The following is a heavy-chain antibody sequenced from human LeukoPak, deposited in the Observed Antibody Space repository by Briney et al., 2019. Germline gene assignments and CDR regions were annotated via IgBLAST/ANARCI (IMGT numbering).Heavy chain of an antibody. CDR2: TYYSGST. CDR1: GVSISNDKYY. Sequence: SETLSLTCTVSGVSISNDKYYWSWIRQRPGKGLEWIGYTYYSGSTSYNPSLKSRASISVDTSKSQFSLNLSSVTAADTAVYYCATPYCGAISCLDVFDIWGQGTLVTVSS. J-gene: IGHJ3*02. CDR3: ATPYCGAISCLDVFDI. V-gene: IGHV4-31*03. D-gene: IGHD2-21*01.